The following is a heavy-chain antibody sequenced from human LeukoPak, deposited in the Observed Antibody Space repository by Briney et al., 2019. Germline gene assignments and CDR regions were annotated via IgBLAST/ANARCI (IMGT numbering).Heavy chain of an antibody. Sequence: AGRSLRLSCAASGFTFDDYAMHWVRQDPGKGLEWVSLISGDGGNTHYADSVKGRFTISRDNSKNSLYLQMNSLRTEDTALYYCALFGESTDYYFDYWGQGTLITVSS. D-gene: IGHD3-10*02. CDR2: ISGDGGNT. V-gene: IGHV3-43*02. CDR1: GFTFDDYA. J-gene: IGHJ4*02. CDR3: ALFGESTDYYFDY.